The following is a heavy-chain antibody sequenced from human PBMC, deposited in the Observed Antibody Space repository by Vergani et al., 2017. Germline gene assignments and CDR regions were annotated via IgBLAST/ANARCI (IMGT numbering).Heavy chain of an antibody. CDR2: ISARYPST. J-gene: IGHJ4*02. CDR1: GFTFSACL. Sequence: VQLVESGGGVIQPGGSVRLSCAASGFTFSACLMTWVRQAPGKGLEWVSAISARYPSTYYADSVKGRFTISRDNSKNMLYLQMNSLRAEDTAVYYCARLSYDTTPYLQGGYDCWGQGTLVSVSS. D-gene: IGHD3-22*01. CDR3: ARLSYDTTPYLQGGYDC. V-gene: IGHV3-23*04.